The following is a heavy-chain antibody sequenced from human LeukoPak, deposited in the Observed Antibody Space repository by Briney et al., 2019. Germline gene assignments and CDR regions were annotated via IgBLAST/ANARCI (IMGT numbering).Heavy chain of an antibody. Sequence: PSETLSLTCTVSGGSISSSSYYWSWIRQPPGKGLEWIGYIYYSGSTNYNPSLKSRVTISVDTSKNQFSLKLSSVTAADTAVYYCARENYNWFDPWGQGTLVTVSS. CDR3: ARENYNWFDP. V-gene: IGHV4-61*01. CDR1: GGSISSSSYY. CDR2: IYYSGST. J-gene: IGHJ5*02.